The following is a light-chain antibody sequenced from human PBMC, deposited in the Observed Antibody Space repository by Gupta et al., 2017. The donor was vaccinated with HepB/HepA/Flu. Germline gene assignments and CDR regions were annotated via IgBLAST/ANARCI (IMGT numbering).Light chain of an antibody. CDR1: SSDVGGYNY. CDR2: DVS. V-gene: IGLV2-14*03. CDR3: CSFTNTHTHV. J-gene: IGLJ1*01. Sequence: QSALTQPASVSGSPGQSITISCTGTSSDVGGYNYVSWYQQHPGKAPKIMIYDVSNRPSGVSNRVSGSKSGNTASLTISGLQAEDEADDYCCSFTNTHTHVLGTGTKVTVL.